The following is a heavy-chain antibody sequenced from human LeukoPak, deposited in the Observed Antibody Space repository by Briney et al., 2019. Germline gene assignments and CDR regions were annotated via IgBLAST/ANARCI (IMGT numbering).Heavy chain of an antibody. V-gene: IGHV3-30*04. J-gene: IGHJ6*02. Sequence: PGGSLRLSCAASGFTFSTFVMHWVRQAPGKGLEWVAVISYDGSNKFYADSVKGRFTISRDNSKNTLYLQMNSLRAEDKAVYYCARGGYGSGSYSYYFYGMDVWGQGTTVTVSS. D-gene: IGHD3-10*01. CDR2: ISYDGSNK. CDR3: ARGGYGSGSYSYYFYGMDV. CDR1: GFTFSTFV.